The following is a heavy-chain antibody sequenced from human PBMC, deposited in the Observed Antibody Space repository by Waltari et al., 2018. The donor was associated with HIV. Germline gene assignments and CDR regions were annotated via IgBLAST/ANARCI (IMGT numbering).Heavy chain of an antibody. Sequence: EVQLVQSGAEVKKPGESLKISCKGSGYSFTNYWIGWVRQMPGKGLEWMGIIYPGDSDTRDSPSCQGQVTISAVKSISTAYLQLSSLKASDTAMYYCARRGMAAAGTGAGAFDYWGQGTLVTVSS. CDR2: IYPGDSDT. V-gene: IGHV5-51*01. D-gene: IGHD6-13*01. CDR1: GYSFTNYW. J-gene: IGHJ4*02. CDR3: ARRGMAAAGTGAGAFDY.